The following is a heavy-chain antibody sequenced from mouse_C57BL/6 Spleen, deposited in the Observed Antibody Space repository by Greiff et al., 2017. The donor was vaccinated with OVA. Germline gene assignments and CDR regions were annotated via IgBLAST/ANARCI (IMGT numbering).Heavy chain of an antibody. CDR1: GYTFTDYE. D-gene: IGHD4-1*01. V-gene: IGHV1-15*01. CDR2: IDPETGGT. Sequence: QVQLKQSGAELVRPGASVTLSCKASGYTFTDYEMHWVKQTPVHGLEWIGAIDPETGGTAYNQKFKGKAILTADKSSSTAYMELRSLTSEDSAVYYCTGGVNWDAMDYWGQGTSVTVSS. J-gene: IGHJ4*01. CDR3: TGGVNWDAMDY.